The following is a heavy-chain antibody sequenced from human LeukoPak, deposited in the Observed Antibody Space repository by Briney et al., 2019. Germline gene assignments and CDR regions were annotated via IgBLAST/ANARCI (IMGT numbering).Heavy chain of an antibody. Sequence: ASVKVSCKASGYTFINYGISWVRQAPGQGLEWMGWISAENGNTGYVENLQGRVTMTTDTSSSTVYMELRSLRPDDTAVYYCARTKAPPDPWALFDPWGQGTLVTV. CDR1: GYTFINYG. J-gene: IGHJ5*02. D-gene: IGHD1-14*01. CDR3: ARTKAPPDPWALFDP. CDR2: ISAENGNT. V-gene: IGHV1-18*01.